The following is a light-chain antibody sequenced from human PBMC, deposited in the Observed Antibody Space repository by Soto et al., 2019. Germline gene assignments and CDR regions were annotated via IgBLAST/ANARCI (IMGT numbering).Light chain of an antibody. V-gene: IGKV3-20*01. CDR1: QSVRSSY. CDR2: GAS. CDR3: QQYGSSPPT. Sequence: EIVLTQSPGTLSLSPGERATLSCRASQSVRSSYLAWYQQKPRQAPRLLIYGASSRATGIPDRFSGSGSGTDFTLTIIRLEPEDFAVYYCQQYGSSPPTFGQGTKVEIK. J-gene: IGKJ1*01.